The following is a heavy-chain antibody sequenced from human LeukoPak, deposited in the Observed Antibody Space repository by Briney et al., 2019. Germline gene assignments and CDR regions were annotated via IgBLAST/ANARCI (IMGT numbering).Heavy chain of an antibody. CDR3: AAYSGWELSD. V-gene: IGHV4-39*01. CDR1: GGSISSSSYY. Sequence: SETLSLTCTVSGGSISSSSYYWGWIRQPPGKGLEWIGSIYYSGSTYYNPSLKSRVTISVDTSKNQFSLKLSSVTAADTAVYYCAAYSGWELSDWGQGTLVAVSS. CDR2: IYYSGST. J-gene: IGHJ4*02. D-gene: IGHD1-26*01.